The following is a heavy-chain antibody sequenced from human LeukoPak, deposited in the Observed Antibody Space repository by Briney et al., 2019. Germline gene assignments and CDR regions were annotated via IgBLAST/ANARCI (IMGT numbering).Heavy chain of an antibody. Sequence: GGSLRLSCAASGFTFSDYSMNGVRQAPGKGLEWISYIGIDSGNTIYADSVKGRFTISGDKAKNSLYLQMNSLRVEDKAVYYCARDYKYAFDNWGQGTLVTVSS. CDR2: IGIDSGNT. V-gene: IGHV3-48*01. D-gene: IGHD5-24*01. CDR1: GFTFSDYS. CDR3: ARDYKYAFDN. J-gene: IGHJ4*02.